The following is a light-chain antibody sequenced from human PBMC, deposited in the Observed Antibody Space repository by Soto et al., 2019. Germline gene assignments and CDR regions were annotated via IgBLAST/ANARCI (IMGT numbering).Light chain of an antibody. V-gene: IGKV3-20*01. Sequence: ETVLTQSPGTLSLSPGERATLSCRASQSVSSSYLAWYQQKPGQAPRLLIYGPSRRATGIPDRFSGSGSGTDFTLTISRLEPEDFAVYYCQQYCSSRCPFGQGNKLEIK. CDR3: QQYCSSRCP. CDR2: GPS. J-gene: IGKJ2*02. CDR1: QSVSSSY.